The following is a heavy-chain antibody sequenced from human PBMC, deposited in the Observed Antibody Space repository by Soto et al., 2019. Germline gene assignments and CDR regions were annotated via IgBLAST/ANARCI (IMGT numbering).Heavy chain of an antibody. CDR3: ARGSGAEMATVYFDY. Sequence: QVQLQQWGAGLLKPSETLSLTCAVYGGSFSGYYWSWIRQPPGKGLEWIGEINHSGSTNYNPSLKSRVTISVDTSKNQFSLKLSSVTAADTAVYYCARGSGAEMATVYFDYWGQGTLVTVSS. CDR1: GGSFSGYY. D-gene: IGHD4-4*01. CDR2: INHSGST. J-gene: IGHJ4*02. V-gene: IGHV4-34*01.